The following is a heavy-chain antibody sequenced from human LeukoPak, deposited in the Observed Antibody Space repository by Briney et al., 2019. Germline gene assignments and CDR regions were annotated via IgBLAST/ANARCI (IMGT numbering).Heavy chain of an antibody. J-gene: IGHJ6*02. V-gene: IGHV3-74*01. CDR1: GFTFSAYW. D-gene: IGHD2-21*01. Sequence: GGSLRLSCAASGFTFSAYWMHWVRQAPGKGLVWVSLINSDGSGTGYADSVRGRFTISRDNAKNTLYLQMNSLRAEDTAVYYCARDCGYAMDVWGQGTTVTVSS. CDR2: INSDGSGT. CDR3: ARDCGYAMDV.